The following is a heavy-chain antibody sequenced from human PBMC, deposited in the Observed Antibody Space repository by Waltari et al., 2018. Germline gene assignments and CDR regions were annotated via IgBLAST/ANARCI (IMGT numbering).Heavy chain of an antibody. V-gene: IGHV1-18*01. Sequence: QVQLVQSGAEVKKPGASVKVSCKASGYTFTSYGISWVRQAPGQGLEWMGWIRAYNGNTNYAQKLQGRVTMTTDTSTSTAYMELRSLRSDDTAVYYCARGLNYYDSSGYYGPFDPWGQGTMVTVSS. CDR2: IRAYNGNT. J-gene: IGHJ5*02. CDR1: GYTFTSYG. D-gene: IGHD3-22*01. CDR3: ARGLNYYDSSGYYGPFDP.